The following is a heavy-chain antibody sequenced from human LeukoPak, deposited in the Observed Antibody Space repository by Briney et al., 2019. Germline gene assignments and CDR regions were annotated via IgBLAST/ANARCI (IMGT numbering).Heavy chain of an antibody. D-gene: IGHD4-17*01. Sequence: ASVKVSCKASGYTFTSYDINWVRQATGQGLKWMGWMNPNTGNTGYAQKFQGRVTMARNTSISTAYMELSSLRSEDTAVYYCARAIIRYGDYDYWGQGTLVTVSS. V-gene: IGHV1-8*01. CDR2: MNPNTGNT. J-gene: IGHJ4*02. CDR3: ARAIIRYGDYDY. CDR1: GYTFTSYD.